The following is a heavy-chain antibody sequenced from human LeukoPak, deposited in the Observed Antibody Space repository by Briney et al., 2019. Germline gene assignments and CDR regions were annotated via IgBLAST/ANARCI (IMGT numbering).Heavy chain of an antibody. Sequence: GASVKVSCKASGYTFTSYDINWVRQATGQGLEWMGWMNPNSGNTGYAQKFQGRVTITRNTSISTAYMELSSLRSEDTAVYYCASCGNPLHDAFDIWGQGTMVTVSS. J-gene: IGHJ3*02. V-gene: IGHV1-8*03. CDR1: GYTFTSYD. CDR3: ASCGNPLHDAFDI. CDR2: MNPNSGNT. D-gene: IGHD4-23*01.